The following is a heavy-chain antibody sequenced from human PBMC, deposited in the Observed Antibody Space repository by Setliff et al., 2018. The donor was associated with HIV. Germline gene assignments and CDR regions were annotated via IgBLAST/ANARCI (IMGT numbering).Heavy chain of an antibody. V-gene: IGHV3-23*01. CDR2: ISGTGADT. CDR3: AKTPLY. Sequence: GGSLRLSCAASGFAFSNQVMTWVRQAPGKGLEWVSSISGTGADTYYADSVKGRFAISRDNSKNTLYLQMNSLRAEDTAVYYCAKTPLYWGQGTLVTVSS. CDR1: GFAFSNQV. J-gene: IGHJ4*02.